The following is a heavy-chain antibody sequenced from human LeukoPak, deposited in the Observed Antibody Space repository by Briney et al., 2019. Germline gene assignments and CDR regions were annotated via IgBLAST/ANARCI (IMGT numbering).Heavy chain of an antibody. D-gene: IGHD3-10*01. V-gene: IGHV3-21*04. J-gene: IGHJ4*02. CDR2: ISSSSSYI. CDR1: GFTFSSYS. CDR3: AKGSATGYFDY. Sequence: PGGSLRFSCAASGFTFSSYSMNWVRQAPGKGLEWVSSISSSSSYIYYADSVKGRFTISRDNSKNTLYLQLNSLRAEDTAEYYCAKGSATGYFDYWGQGTLVTVST.